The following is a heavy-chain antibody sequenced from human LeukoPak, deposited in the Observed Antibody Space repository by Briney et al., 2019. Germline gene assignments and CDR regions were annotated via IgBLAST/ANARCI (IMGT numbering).Heavy chain of an antibody. Sequence: GRSLRLSCAASGFTFDDFAMHWVRQAPGKGLEWVSTISWDSGNIGYADSVKGRFTVSRDNAKNSLFLQMNSLRVEDTAVYYCATYDNWVAGDVWGQGTTVSVSS. J-gene: IGHJ6*02. CDR1: GFTFDDFA. CDR2: ISWDSGNI. CDR3: ATYDNWVAGDV. D-gene: IGHD1-20*01. V-gene: IGHV3-9*01.